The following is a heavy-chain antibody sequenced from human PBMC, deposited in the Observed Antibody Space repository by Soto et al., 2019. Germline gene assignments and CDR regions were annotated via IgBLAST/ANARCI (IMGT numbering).Heavy chain of an antibody. D-gene: IGHD3-10*01. J-gene: IGHJ4*02. Sequence: QVQLVQSGAEVKKPGASVKVSCKASGYTFTSYGISRVRQAPGQGLEWMGWINVYNGNTNYAQKLQGRVTMTTDTSTSTAYLDLRSLGSDDTAVYFCARDTSRGEYDYWGQGTLVTVSS. CDR1: GYTFTSYG. CDR2: INVYNGNT. V-gene: IGHV1-18*01. CDR3: ARDTSRGEYDY.